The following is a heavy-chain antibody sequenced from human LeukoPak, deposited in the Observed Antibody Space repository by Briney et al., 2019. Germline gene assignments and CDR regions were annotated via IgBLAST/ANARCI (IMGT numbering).Heavy chain of an antibody. J-gene: IGHJ4*02. Sequence: PGGSLRLSCAASGFTFSTYGMHWVRQAPGKGLEWVAVITNDGNYEKYADAVRGRFTISRDNSKNTLYLQMNSLSAEDTAVYYCARDSITGGNSLDFWGRGTLVTVSS. CDR2: ITNDGNYE. CDR3: ARDSITGGNSLDF. V-gene: IGHV3-33*05. CDR1: GFTFSTYG. D-gene: IGHD7-27*01.